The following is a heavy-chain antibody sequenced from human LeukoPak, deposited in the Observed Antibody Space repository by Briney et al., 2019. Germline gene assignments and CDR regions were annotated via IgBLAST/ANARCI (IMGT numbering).Heavy chain of an antibody. V-gene: IGHV4-59*01. CDR3: ARSGTRAYQHMDV. D-gene: IGHD3-3*01. CDR2: IYYTGST. Sequence: KSSETLSLTCTVSGDSISNYDWTWIRQPPGKGLEWIGYIYYTGSTKYTPSLKSRVTISVDTSKNQFSLNLYSVTAADTAVYYCARSGTRAYQHMDVWGKGTTVTVSS. CDR1: GDSISNYD. J-gene: IGHJ6*03.